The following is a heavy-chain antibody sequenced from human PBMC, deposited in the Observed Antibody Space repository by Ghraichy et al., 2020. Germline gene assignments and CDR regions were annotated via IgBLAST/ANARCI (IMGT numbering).Heavy chain of an antibody. CDR1: GFTFSDYY. CDR3: ARDSSPYCGGDCWFGIVYFQH. J-gene: IGHJ1*01. CDR2: ISSSGSTI. V-gene: IGHV3-11*01. D-gene: IGHD2-21*02. Sequence: GESLNISCAASGFTFSDYYMSWIRQAPGKGLEWVSYISSSGSTIYYADSVKGRFTISRDNAKNSLYLQMNSLRAEDTAVYYCARDSSPYCGGDCWFGIVYFQHWGQGTLVTVSS.